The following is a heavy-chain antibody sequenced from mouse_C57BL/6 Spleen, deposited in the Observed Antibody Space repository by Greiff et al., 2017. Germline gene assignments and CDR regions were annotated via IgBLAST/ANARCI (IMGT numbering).Heavy chain of an antibody. CDR2: IDPETGGT. D-gene: IGHD2-14*01. V-gene: IGHV1-15*01. Sequence: QVQLQQSGAELVRPGASVTLSCKASGYTFTDYEMHWVKQTPVHGLEWIGAIDPETGGTAYNQKFKGKAILTADKSSSTAYMELRSLTSEDSAVYSCTRRGYVVRRGFAYWGQGTLVTVSA. J-gene: IGHJ3*01. CDR3: TRRGYVVRRGFAY. CDR1: GYTFTDYE.